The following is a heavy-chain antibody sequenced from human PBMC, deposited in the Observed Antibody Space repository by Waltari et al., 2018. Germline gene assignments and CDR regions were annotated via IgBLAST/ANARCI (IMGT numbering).Heavy chain of an antibody. CDR3: ARVHCGGDCYPSYYDGMDV. CDR2: RKEDGSET. CDR1: GSTVGRHG. Sequence: EAQLMESGGGFVQPGGSLRHSCEGSGSTVGRHGMGWVRQAPGKGLEWVASRKEDGSETYHVDSVRGRFTVSRENTKKTLYLHMNGLRVEDTGVYFCARVHCGGDCYPSYYDGMDVWGRGTRVTVSS. V-gene: IGHV3-7*04. D-gene: IGHD2-21*02. J-gene: IGHJ6*02.